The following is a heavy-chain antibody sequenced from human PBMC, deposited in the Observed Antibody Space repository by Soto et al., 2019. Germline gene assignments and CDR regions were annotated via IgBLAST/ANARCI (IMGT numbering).Heavy chain of an antibody. D-gene: IGHD3-9*01. J-gene: IGHJ4*02. Sequence: ASVKVSCKASGYTFSSYYMHWVRQAPGQGLEWMGTINPKSGSTTYAQKFQGRVTVTRDTSKNQFSLKLSSVTAADTAVYYCARGYDILNGYFDYWGQGTLVTVSS. V-gene: IGHV1-46*01. CDR2: INPKSGST. CDR1: GYTFSSYY. CDR3: ARGYDILNGYFDY.